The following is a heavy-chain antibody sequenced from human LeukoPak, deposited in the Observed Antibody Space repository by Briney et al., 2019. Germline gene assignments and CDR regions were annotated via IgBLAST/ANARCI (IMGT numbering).Heavy chain of an antibody. D-gene: IGHD3-22*01. Sequence: PGGSLRLSCAASGFTFSSYAMSWVRQAPGEGLEWVSAISGSGGSTYYADSVKGRFTISRDNSKNTLYLQMNSLRAEDTAVYYCAKSIVVVIDRPFDYWGQGTLVTVSS. V-gene: IGHV3-23*01. J-gene: IGHJ4*02. CDR1: GFTFSSYA. CDR3: AKSIVVVIDRPFDY. CDR2: ISGSGGST.